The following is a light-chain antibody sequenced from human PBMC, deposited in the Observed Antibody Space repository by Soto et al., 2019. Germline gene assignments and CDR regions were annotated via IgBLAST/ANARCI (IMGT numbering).Light chain of an antibody. J-gene: IGKJ5*01. CDR3: QQYGSSPLT. V-gene: IGKV3-20*01. CDR1: QSVSSSY. CDR2: GAS. Sequence: EIVMTQSPSTLSVYPGERATLSCRASQSVSSSYLAWYQQKPGQAPRLLIYGASSRATGIPDRFSGSGSGTDFTLTISRLEPEDFAVYYCQQYGSSPLTFGQGTRPEIK.